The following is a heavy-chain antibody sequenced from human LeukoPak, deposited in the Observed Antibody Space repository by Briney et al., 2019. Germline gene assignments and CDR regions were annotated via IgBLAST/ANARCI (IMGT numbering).Heavy chain of an antibody. Sequence: GGSLRLSCAASGFTFSSYSMNWVRQAPGKGLEWVSSISSSGSTIYYADSVKGRFTISRDNAKNSLYLQMNSLRAEDTAVYYCATVMIQLPNYWGQGTLVTVSS. V-gene: IGHV3-48*04. CDR1: GFTFSSYS. CDR2: ISSSGSTI. J-gene: IGHJ4*02. CDR3: ATVMIQLPNY. D-gene: IGHD5-18*01.